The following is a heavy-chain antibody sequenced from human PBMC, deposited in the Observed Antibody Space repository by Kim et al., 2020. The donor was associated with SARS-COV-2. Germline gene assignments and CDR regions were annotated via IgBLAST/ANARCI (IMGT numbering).Heavy chain of an antibody. Sequence: VSVKRRITIHPDTSKSQFSLQLNSVTPEDTAVYYCARTYYDSSGYYAFDSWGQGTMVTVSS. V-gene: IGHV6-1*01. D-gene: IGHD3-22*01. J-gene: IGHJ3*02. CDR3: ARTYYDSSGYYAFDS.